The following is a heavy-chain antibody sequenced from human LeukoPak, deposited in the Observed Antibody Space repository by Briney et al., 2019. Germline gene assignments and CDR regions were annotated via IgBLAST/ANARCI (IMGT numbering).Heavy chain of an antibody. D-gene: IGHD5-12*01. CDR1: GGSFSGYY. CDR3: ARAGWLRSSDY. V-gene: IGHV4-34*01. Sequence: KSSETLSLTRAVYGGSFSGYYWSWIRQPPGKGLEWIGEINHSGSTNYNPSLKSRVTISVDTSKNQFSLKLSSVTAADTAVYYCARAGWLRSSDYWGQGTLVTVSS. CDR2: INHSGST. J-gene: IGHJ4*02.